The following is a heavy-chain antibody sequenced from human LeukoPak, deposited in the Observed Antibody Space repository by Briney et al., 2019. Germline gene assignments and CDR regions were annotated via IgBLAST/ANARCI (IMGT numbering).Heavy chain of an antibody. CDR2: ISYDGSNK. CDR3: ARELVVTPRHYYYGMDV. V-gene: IGHV3-30*04. CDR1: GFTFSSYA. Sequence: GGSLRLSCAASGFTFSSYAMHWVRQAPGKGLEWVAVISYDGSNKYYADSVKGRFTISRDNSKNTLYLQMNSLRAEDTAVYYCARELVVTPRHYYYGMDVWGQGTTVTVSS. D-gene: IGHD2-21*02. J-gene: IGHJ6*02.